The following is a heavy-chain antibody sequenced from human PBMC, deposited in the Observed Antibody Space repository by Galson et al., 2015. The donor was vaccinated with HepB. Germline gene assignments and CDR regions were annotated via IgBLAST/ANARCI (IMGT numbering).Heavy chain of an antibody. D-gene: IGHD6-13*01. CDR2: ISYDGNNK. CDR1: GLTFSGYG. CDR3: AKDRGAAAAHYYYGMDV. Sequence: SLRLSCAASGLTFSGYGMHWARQVPGKGLEWVAVISYDGNNKYYADSVKGRFTISRDNSKNTLYLQMSGLRAEDTAVYYCAKDRGAAAAHYYYGMDVWGQGTTVTVSS. V-gene: IGHV3-30*18. J-gene: IGHJ6*02.